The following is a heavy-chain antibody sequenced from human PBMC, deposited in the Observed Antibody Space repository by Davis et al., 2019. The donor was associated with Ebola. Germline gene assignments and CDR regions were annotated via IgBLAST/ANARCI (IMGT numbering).Heavy chain of an antibody. D-gene: IGHD6-19*01. CDR3: ARASFGYNSGWYADY. CDR1: GFILTNSA. Sequence: AASLKVSCNASGFILTNSAIHWVRQAPGQRLELMGWVHGGNGNTKYSQRFQGRVTITTDTSASTVYLDLTSLRSDDTAVFYCARASFGYNSGWYADYWGPGSLVTVSS. J-gene: IGHJ4*02. CDR2: VHGGNGNT. V-gene: IGHV1-3*01.